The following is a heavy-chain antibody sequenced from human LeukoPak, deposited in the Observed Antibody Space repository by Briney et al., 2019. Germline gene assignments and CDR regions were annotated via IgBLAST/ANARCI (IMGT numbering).Heavy chain of an antibody. CDR1: GGSFSGYY. CDR2: INYSGST. D-gene: IGHD6-13*01. V-gene: IGHV4-34*01. CDR3: ARGGAAGTYYYYGMDV. J-gene: IGHJ6*02. Sequence: AETLSLTCAVYGGSFSGYYWSWIRQPPGKGLEWIGEINYSGSTNYNPSLKSRVTISVDTSKNQFSLKLSSVTAADTAVYYCARGGAAGTYYYYGMDVWGQGTTVTVSS.